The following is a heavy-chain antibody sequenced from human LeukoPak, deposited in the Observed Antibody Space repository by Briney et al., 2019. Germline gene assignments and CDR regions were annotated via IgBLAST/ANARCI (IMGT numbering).Heavy chain of an antibody. D-gene: IGHD3-22*01. J-gene: IGHJ6*03. CDR3: ARVLRLLSNYYDSSGSPDGYYYYMDV. CDR1: GGSFSGYN. Sequence: SETLSLTCAVYGGSFSGYNWSWLRQPPGKGLEWIGEINHSGSTNYNPSLKSRVTISVDTSKNQFSLKLSSVTAADTAVYYCARVLRLLSNYYDSSGSPDGYYYYMDVWGKGTTVTVSS. CDR2: INHSGST. V-gene: IGHV4-34*01.